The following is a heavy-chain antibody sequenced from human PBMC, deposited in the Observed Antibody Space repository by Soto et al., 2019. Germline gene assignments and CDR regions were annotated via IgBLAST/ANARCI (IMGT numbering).Heavy chain of an antibody. V-gene: IGHV1-18*01. J-gene: IGHJ4*02. CDR3: ARGRYGDY. Sequence: QVHLVQSGAEVKKPGASVKVSCKASGYTFTSYGITWVRQAPGQGLEWMGWISAHNGNTDYAQKVQGRVTVNRDTSTSTAYMELRSLISDATAVYYCARGRYGDYWGQGALVTVSS. CDR1: GYTFTSYG. CDR2: ISAHNGNT. D-gene: IGHD1-1*01.